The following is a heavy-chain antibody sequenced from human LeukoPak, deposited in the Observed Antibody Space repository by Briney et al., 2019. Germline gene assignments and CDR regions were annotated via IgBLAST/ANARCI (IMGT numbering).Heavy chain of an antibody. CDR2: IVVGSGNT. CDR3: AATVDYCSGGSCNNYYCGMDV. Sequence: GASVKVSCKASGFTFTNSAMQWVRQARGQRLEWIGWIVVGSGNTNYAQKVQERVTITRDMSTNTAYMELSGLRSEDTAVYYCAATVDYCSGGSCNNYYCGMDVWGQGTTVTVSS. D-gene: IGHD2-15*01. V-gene: IGHV1-58*02. CDR1: GFTFTNSA. J-gene: IGHJ6*02.